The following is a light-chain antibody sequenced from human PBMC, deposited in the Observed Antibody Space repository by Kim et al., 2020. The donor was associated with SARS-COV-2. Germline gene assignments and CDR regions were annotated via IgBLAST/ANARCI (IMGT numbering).Light chain of an antibody. CDR3: QQSGNWPIT. Sequence: EIVLTQSPATLSLSPGERATLSCRASQSVSSYLAWYQQKPGQAPRLLIYDASNRATGIPARFSGSGSGTDFTLTISSLEPEDFAVYYCQQSGNWPITFGEGTRVDIK. J-gene: IGKJ4*01. CDR1: QSVSSY. CDR2: DAS. V-gene: IGKV3-11*01.